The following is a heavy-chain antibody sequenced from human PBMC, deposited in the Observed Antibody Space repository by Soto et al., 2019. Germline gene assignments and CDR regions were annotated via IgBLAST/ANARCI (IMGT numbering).Heavy chain of an antibody. CDR2: ISGSGGST. J-gene: IGHJ6*02. CDR3: AKDRGYSSSWSYYYYYGMDV. V-gene: IGHV3-23*01. D-gene: IGHD6-13*01. Sequence: PGGSLRLSCAASGFTFSSYAMSWVRQAPGKGLEWVSAISGSGGSTYYADSVKGRFTISRDNSKNTLYLQMNSLRAEDTAVYYCAKDRGYSSSWSYYYYYGMDVWGQGTTVTVS. CDR1: GFTFSSYA.